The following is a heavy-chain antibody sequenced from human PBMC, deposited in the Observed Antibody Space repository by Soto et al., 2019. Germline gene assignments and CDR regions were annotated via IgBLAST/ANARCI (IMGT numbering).Heavy chain of an antibody. J-gene: IGHJ6*03. CDR2: ISGSGGST. CDR1: GFTFRSYA. V-gene: IGHV3-23*01. CDR3: AKDSQWFGELLIMNYYYYMDV. D-gene: IGHD3-10*01. Sequence: LSLTCAASGFTFRSYAMSWVRQAPGKGLEWVSAISGSGGSTYYADSVKGRFTISRDNSKNTLYLQMNSLRAEDTAVYYCAKDSQWFGELLIMNYYYYMDVWGKGTTVTVSS.